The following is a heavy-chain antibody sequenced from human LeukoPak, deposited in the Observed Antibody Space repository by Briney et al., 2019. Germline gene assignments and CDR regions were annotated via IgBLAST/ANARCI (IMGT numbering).Heavy chain of an antibody. CDR2: ISAGNGNT. D-gene: IGHD2-2*01. V-gene: IGHV1-3*01. Sequence: ASVKVSCKASGYTFTSYAIHWVRQAPGQRLEWMGWISAGNGNTKYSQNFQGRVTFISNTSATTAFMELSSLRSEDAAVYYCARDRRYCSSTSCYYYYYGMDVWGQGTTVTVSS. CDR1: GYTFTSYA. J-gene: IGHJ6*02. CDR3: ARDRRYCSSTSCYYYYYGMDV.